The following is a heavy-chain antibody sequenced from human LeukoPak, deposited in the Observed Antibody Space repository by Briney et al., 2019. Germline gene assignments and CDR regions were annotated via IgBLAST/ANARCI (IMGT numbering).Heavy chain of an antibody. V-gene: IGHV4-4*02. D-gene: IGHD4-17*01. CDR2: IYHSGST. CDR1: GGSISSSNW. J-gene: IGHJ5*02. CDR3: AREDYGDYVRWFDP. Sequence: SEILSLTCAVSGGSISSSNWWSWVRQPPGKGLEWIGEIYHSGSTNYNPSLKSRVTISVDKSKNQFSLKLSSVTAADTAVYYCAREDYGDYVRWFDPWGQGTLVTVSS.